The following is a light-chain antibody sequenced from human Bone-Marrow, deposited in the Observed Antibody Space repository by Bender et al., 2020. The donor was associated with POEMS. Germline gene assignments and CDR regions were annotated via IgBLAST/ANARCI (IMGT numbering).Light chain of an antibody. CDR1: SSNIGAHA. Sequence: QSVLTQPPSASGTPGQRVTISCSGGSSNIGAHAVNWYQHLPGTAPKLLIYSSHRRPSEFPDRFSGSRSGTPASLAISGLQSEDEADYYCAVWDDSLNGWVFGGGTKLTVL. J-gene: IGLJ3*02. CDR2: SSH. CDR3: AVWDDSLNGWV. V-gene: IGLV1-44*01.